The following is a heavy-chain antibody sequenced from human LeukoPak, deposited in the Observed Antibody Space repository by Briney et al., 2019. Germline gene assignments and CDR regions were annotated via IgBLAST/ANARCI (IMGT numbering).Heavy chain of an antibody. J-gene: IGHJ4*02. CDR1: GYTFTDYY. D-gene: IGHD3-10*01. CDR3: ARGQYYYGSGSARH. V-gene: IGHV1-2*02. Sequence: ASVKVSCKASGYTFTDYYIHWVRQAPGHGLEWMGWVNPHSGGTNFAQRFRGRVTLTRDTSVTTAYMELSRLRSDDTAVYYCARGQYYYGSGSARHWGQGTLVTVSS. CDR2: VNPHSGGT.